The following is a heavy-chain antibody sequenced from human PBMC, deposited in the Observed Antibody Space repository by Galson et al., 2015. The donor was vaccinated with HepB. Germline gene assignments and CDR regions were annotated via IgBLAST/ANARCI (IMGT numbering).Heavy chain of an antibody. V-gene: IGHV3-33*01. CDR1: GFTFSSYG. CDR2: IWYDGSNK. CDR3: ATDRSEQVKQWLVRGKHVYGLDV. Sequence: SLRLSCAASGFTFSSYGMHWVRQAPGKGLEWVAVIWYDGSNKHYADSVKGRFTISRDNPKNTLFLQMNRLRAEDTAVYFCATDRSEQVKQWLVRGKHVYGLDVWGQGTTVTVSS. J-gene: IGHJ6*02. D-gene: IGHD6-19*01.